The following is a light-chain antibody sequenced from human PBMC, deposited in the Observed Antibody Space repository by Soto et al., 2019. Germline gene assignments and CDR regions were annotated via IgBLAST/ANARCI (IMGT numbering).Light chain of an antibody. CDR3: QQSYGTPYT. V-gene: IGKV1-39*01. CDR1: QTISRN. J-gene: IGKJ2*01. Sequence: DIQMTQSPSSLSASVGDRVTIACRAGQTISRNLNWYQQKPGKAPKLLIYAASTLLSGVPSRFSGSRSGTDFTLTISSLQPEDFATYYCQQSYGTPYTFGRGPSWRSN. CDR2: AAS.